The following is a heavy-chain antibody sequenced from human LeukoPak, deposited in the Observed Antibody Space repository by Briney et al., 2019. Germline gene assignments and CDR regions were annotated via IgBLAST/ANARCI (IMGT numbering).Heavy chain of an antibody. CDR1: GGSFSGYY. CDR3: ARGRRGGYCSGGSCYSGGSGDY. CDR2: INHSGRT. V-gene: IGHV4-34*01. D-gene: IGHD2-15*01. J-gene: IGHJ4*02. Sequence: SETLSLTCAVYGGSFSGYYWSWIRQPPGKGLEWIGEINHSGRTNYNPSLKSRVTISVDTSKNQFSLKLSSVTAADTAVYYCARGRRGGYCSGGSCYSGGSGDYWGQGTLLTVSS.